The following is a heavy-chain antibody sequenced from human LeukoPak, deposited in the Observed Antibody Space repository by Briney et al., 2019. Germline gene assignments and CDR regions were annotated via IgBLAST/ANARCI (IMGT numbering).Heavy chain of an antibody. CDR2: MNPKSGNT. CDR3: ARVTGSIDY. Sequence: ASVKVSCKASGYTFTSYDINWVRQATGQGLEWMGWMNPKSGNTGYAQKFQGGVTMTRDTSISTAYMELGNLRSEDTAVYYCARVTGSIDYWGQGTLVTVSS. J-gene: IGHJ4*02. CDR1: GYTFTSYD. D-gene: IGHD1-26*01. V-gene: IGHV1-8*01.